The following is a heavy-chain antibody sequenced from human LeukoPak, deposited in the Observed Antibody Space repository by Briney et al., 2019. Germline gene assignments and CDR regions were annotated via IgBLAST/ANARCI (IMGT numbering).Heavy chain of an antibody. D-gene: IGHD2-15*01. CDR1: GFTFGDYA. CDR2: IRSKGYGGTA. V-gene: IGHV3-49*04. J-gene: IGHJ4*02. Sequence: GGSLSLSCIASGFTFGDYAMSWVRQAPGKGLEWVGFIRSKGYGGTADYAASVKGRFTISRDDSKSIAYLQMHSLNPEDTAVYYCTRDRGYCSGVNCYHVFDFWGRGTPVTVSS. CDR3: TRDRGYCSGVNCYHVFDF.